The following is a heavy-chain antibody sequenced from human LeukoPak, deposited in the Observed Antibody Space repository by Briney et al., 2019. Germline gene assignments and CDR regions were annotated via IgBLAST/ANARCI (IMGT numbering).Heavy chain of an antibody. V-gene: IGHV1-2*02. CDR3: ARDVGCSSTSCSLDFDY. CDR2: INPNSGDT. CDR1: GYTFTGYY. Sequence: ASVKVSCKASGYTFTGYYMHWVRQAPGQGLEWMGWINPNSGDTNYAQKSQGRVTMTRDTSISTAYMELSRLRSDDTAVYYCARDVGCSSTSCSLDFDYWGQGTLVTVSS. J-gene: IGHJ4*02. D-gene: IGHD2-2*01.